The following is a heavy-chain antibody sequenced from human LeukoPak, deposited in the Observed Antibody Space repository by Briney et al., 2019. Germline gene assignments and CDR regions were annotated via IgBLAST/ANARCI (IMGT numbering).Heavy chain of an antibody. CDR3: ARGGSGY. V-gene: IGHV4-59*01. CDR2: IYYSGST. CDR1: GGSISSYY. D-gene: IGHD1-26*01. J-gene: IGHJ4*02. Sequence: SETLSLTCTVSGGSISSYYWSWIRQPPGKGLEWIGYIYYSGSTNYNPSLRSRVTISVDTSKNQFSLKLSSVTAADTAVYYCARGGSGYWGQGTLVTVSS.